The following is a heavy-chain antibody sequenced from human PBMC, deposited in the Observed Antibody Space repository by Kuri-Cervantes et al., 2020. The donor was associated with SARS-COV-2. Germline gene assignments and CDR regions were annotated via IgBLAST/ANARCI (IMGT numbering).Heavy chain of an antibody. CDR1: GGSFSGYY. Sequence: ESLKISCAVYGGSFSGYYWSWIRQPPGKGLEWIGEINHSGSTNYNPSLKSRVTISVDTSKNQFSLKLSSVTAADTAVYYCASSHGRVRGSGYFQHWGQGTLVTVSS. CDR2: INHSGST. V-gene: IGHV4-34*01. J-gene: IGHJ1*01. CDR3: ASSHGRVRGSGYFQH. D-gene: IGHD3-10*01.